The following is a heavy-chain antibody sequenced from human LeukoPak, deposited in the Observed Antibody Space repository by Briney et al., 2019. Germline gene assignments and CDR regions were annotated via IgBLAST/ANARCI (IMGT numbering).Heavy chain of an antibody. J-gene: IGHJ4*02. D-gene: IGHD3-10*01. CDR3: ARDSGYYGSGSYLAFDY. Sequence: GRSLRLSCAASGFTVSSNYMSWVRQAPGKGLEWVSVIYSGGSTYYADSVKGRFTISRDNSKNTLYLQMNSLRAEDTAVSYCARDSGYYGSGSYLAFDYWGQGTLVTVSS. CDR1: GFTVSSNY. CDR2: IYSGGST. V-gene: IGHV3-66*01.